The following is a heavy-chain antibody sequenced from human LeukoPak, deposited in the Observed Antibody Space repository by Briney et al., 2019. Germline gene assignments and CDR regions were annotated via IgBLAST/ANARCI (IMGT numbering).Heavy chain of an antibody. V-gene: IGHV5-51*01. CDR2: IYPGDSDT. CDR3: ARLYGMSGYEKYYFDY. CDR1: GYSFTSYW. J-gene: IGHJ4*02. D-gene: IGHD5-12*01. Sequence: KLGESLKISCKGSGYSFTSYWIGWVRQMPGKGLEWMGIIYPGDSDTRYSPSFQGQVTISADKSISTAYLQWSSLKASDTAMYYCARLYGMSGYEKYYFDYWGQGTLVTVSS.